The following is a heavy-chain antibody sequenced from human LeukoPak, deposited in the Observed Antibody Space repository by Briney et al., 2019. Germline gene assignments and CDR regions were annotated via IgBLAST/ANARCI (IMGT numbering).Heavy chain of an antibody. D-gene: IGHD4-23*01. CDR3: ASKGCTGGNCKHYFDY. J-gene: IGHJ4*02. CDR2: IKQDGSEE. V-gene: IGHV3-7*03. CDR1: GFTFSYYW. Sequence: PGGSLGLSCAASGFTFSYYWMSWVRQAPGKGLEWVANIKQDGSEEYYVDSVKGRFTISRDNAKNSLYLQMNSLRAEDTAVYYCASKGCTGGNCKHYFDYWGQGTLVTVAS.